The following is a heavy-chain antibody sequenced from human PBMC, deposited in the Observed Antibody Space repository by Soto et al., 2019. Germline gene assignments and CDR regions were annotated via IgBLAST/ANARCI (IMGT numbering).Heavy chain of an antibody. CDR2: IKSKTDGGTT. J-gene: IGHJ4*02. Sequence: EVQLVESGGGLVKPGGSLRLSCAASGFTFSNAWMSWVRQAPGKGLEWVGRIKSKTDGGTTDYAAPVKGRFTISRDDSKNTLYLQMNSLKTEDTAVYYCTTSRYSYGHKVRDYWAQGTLVTVSS. V-gene: IGHV3-15*01. CDR1: GFTFSNAW. D-gene: IGHD5-18*01. CDR3: TTSRYSYGHKVRDY.